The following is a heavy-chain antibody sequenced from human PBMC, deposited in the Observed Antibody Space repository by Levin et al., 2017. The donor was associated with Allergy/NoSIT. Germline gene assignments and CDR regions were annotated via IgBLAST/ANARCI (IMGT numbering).Heavy chain of an antibody. Sequence: ASVKVSCKASGFTFAGNYLHWVRQAPGQGIEWMGRINPNTGGTNYAQKLQGRVTITRDTSISATHMELSGLISDDTAIYYCAQNGASNGFQIWGQGTVVTVSS. CDR2: INPNTGGT. CDR3: AQNGASNGFQI. J-gene: IGHJ3*02. D-gene: IGHD1-1*01. V-gene: IGHV1-2*06. CDR1: GFTFAGNY.